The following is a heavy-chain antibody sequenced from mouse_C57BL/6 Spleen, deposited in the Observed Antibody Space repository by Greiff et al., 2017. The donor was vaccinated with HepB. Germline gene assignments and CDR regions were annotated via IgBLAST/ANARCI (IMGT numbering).Heavy chain of an antibody. CDR1: GYSITSGYY. D-gene: IGHD2-1*01. V-gene: IGHV3-6*01. J-gene: IGHJ1*03. Sequence: EVKLQESGPGLVKPSQSLSLTCSVTGYSITSGYYWNWIRQFPGNKLEWMGYISYDGSNNYNPSLKNRISITRDTSKNQFFLKLNSVTTEDTATYYCARDFYYAPWYFDVWGTGTTVTVSS. CDR2: ISYDGSN. CDR3: ARDFYYAPWYFDV.